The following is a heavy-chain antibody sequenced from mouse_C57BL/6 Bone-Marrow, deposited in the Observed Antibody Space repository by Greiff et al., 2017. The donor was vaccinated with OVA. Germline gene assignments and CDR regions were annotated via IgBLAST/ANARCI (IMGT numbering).Heavy chain of an antibody. J-gene: IGHJ4*01. Sequence: VQLQQSGAELVMPGASVKLSCKASGYTFTSYWMHWVKQRPGQGLEWIGEIDPSDSYTNYNQKFKGKSTLTVDKSSSTAYMQLSSLTSEDSAVYYCAIYFYYAMDYWGQGTSVTVSS. D-gene: IGHD2-3*01. CDR3: AIYFYYAMDY. V-gene: IGHV1-69*01. CDR2: IDPSDSYT. CDR1: GYTFTSYW.